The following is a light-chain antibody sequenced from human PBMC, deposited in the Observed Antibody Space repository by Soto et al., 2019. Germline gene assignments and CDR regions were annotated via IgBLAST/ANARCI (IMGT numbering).Light chain of an antibody. Sequence: EIMMTQSPGTLSVSPGEGATLSCTASQSVNLNLAWYQQKPGQPPRLLLYGASTRATGIPVRFRGSGSGTECTPPITTLPSEDSAVYYCHQYNSWPRGTFGPGTKVEIK. CDR3: HQYNSWPRGT. CDR1: QSVNLN. J-gene: IGKJ3*01. V-gene: IGKV3-15*01. CDR2: GAS.